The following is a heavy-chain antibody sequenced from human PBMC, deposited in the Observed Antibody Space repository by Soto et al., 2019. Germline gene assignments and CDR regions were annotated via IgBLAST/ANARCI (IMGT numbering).Heavy chain of an antibody. Sequence: EVQLLECGGGLVKPGGSLRLSCAASGFTFSSYTMNWVRQAPGKGLEWVSSITSSSSAIYYADSVRGRFTISRDNAKNSLYLQMNSLRAEDAAVYYCARDPNTGTYHFNYWGQGTLVTVSS. CDR2: ITSSSSAI. V-gene: IGHV3-21*01. D-gene: IGHD1-1*01. CDR1: GFTFSSYT. J-gene: IGHJ4*02. CDR3: ARDPNTGTYHFNY.